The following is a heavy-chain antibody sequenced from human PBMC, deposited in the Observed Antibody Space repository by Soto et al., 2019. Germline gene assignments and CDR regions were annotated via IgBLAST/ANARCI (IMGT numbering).Heavy chain of an antibody. J-gene: IGHJ4*02. D-gene: IGHD6-13*01. Sequence: APVKVSCKASEYSFGDYYLHWLRQAPGQGLEWMGWINLNDGGTNYARKFQGRVTMTSDKSITTVYMELSSLRSDDTAVYYGVRDAPVQQSIFDRWGQGTLVTVS. CDR1: EYSFGDYY. CDR2: INLNDGGT. CDR3: VRDAPVQQSIFDR. V-gene: IGHV1-2*02.